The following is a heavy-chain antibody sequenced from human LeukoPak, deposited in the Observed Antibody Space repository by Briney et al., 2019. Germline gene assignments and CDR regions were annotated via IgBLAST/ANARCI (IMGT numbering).Heavy chain of an antibody. D-gene: IGHD6-19*01. J-gene: IGHJ3*02. CDR1: GGTFSSYA. CDR3: ARPLGIAVASDAFDI. Sequence: SVKVSCKASGGTFSSYAISWVRQAPGQGLEWMGGIVPIFGTANYAQKFQGRVTITTDESTSTAYMKLSSLRSEDTAVYYCARPLGIAVASDAFDIWGQGTMVTVSS. CDR2: IVPIFGTA. V-gene: IGHV1-69*05.